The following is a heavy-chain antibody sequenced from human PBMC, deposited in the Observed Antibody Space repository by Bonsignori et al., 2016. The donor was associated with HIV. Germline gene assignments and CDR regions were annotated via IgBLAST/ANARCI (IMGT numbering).Heavy chain of an antibody. J-gene: IGHJ1*01. V-gene: IGHV4-61*02. CDR3: ARSPLIVVVINAEYFQH. D-gene: IGHD3-22*01. CDR2: IYTSGST. CDR1: GGSISSGSYY. Sequence: SETLSLTCTVSGGSISSGSYYWSWIRQPAGKGLEWIGRIYTSGSTNYNPSLKSRVTISVDTSKNQFSLKLSSVTAADTAVYYCARSPLIVVVINAEYFQHWGQGTLVTVSS.